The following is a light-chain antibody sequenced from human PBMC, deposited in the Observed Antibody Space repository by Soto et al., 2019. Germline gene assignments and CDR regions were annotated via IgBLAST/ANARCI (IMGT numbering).Light chain of an antibody. CDR2: EVR. V-gene: IGLV2-14*01. J-gene: IGLJ3*02. Sequence: QSALAQPASVSGSAGQSITISCSGTMRDVGAYNLVSWYQQHPGTAPKLIIYEVRNRPSGISSRFSGSRSGNTASLTISGLQSQDEGAYYCSAYTDRSNLVSGGGTKVTVL. CDR3: SAYTDRSNLV. CDR1: MRDVGAYNL.